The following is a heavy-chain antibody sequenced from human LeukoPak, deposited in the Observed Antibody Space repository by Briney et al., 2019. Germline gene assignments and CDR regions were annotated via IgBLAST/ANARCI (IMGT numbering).Heavy chain of an antibody. CDR3: ARGYSYDKYYYYYYGMDV. J-gene: IGHJ6*02. CDR2: IKQDGSEK. Sequence: PGGSLRLSCAASGFTFSSYWMSWVRQAPGKGLEWVANIKQDGSEKYYVDSEKGRFTISRDNAKNSLYLQMNSLRAEDTAVYYCARGYSYDKYYYYYYGMDVWGQGTTVTVSS. V-gene: IGHV3-7*01. CDR1: GFTFSSYW. D-gene: IGHD5-18*01.